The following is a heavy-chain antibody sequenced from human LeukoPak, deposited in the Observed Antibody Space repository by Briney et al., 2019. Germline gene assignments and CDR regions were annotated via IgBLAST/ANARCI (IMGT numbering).Heavy chain of an antibody. CDR1: GGSISSNY. V-gene: IGHV4-59*01. CDR3: ARAYSSSTNAFDI. CDR2: IYYSGST. D-gene: IGHD6-6*01. J-gene: IGHJ3*02. Sequence: PSETLSLTCTVSGGSISSNYWSWIRQPPGKGLEWIGYIYYSGSTNYNPSLKSRVTISVETSKNQFSLKLSSVTAADTAVYYCARAYSSSTNAFDIWGQGTMVTVSS.